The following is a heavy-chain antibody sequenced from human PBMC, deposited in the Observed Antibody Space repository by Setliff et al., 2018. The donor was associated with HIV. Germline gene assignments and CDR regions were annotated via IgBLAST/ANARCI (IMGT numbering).Heavy chain of an antibody. J-gene: IGHJ6*03. CDR3: ARGHKWNYGGSYNYYMDV. CDR1: GYIFSNYA. Sequence: SVKVSCKASGYIFSNYAISWVRQAPGQGLEWMGGIIPIFGSTKYAQKFQDRVIITADESTHTADMELSSLRSEDTAVYYCARGHKWNYGGSYNYYMDVWGKGTTVTVSS. CDR2: IIPIFGST. V-gene: IGHV1-69*13. D-gene: IGHD1-7*01.